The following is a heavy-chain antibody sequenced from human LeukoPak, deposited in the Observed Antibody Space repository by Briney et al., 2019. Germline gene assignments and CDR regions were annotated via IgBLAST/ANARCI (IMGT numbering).Heavy chain of an antibody. CDR2: INHSGST. CDR3: ATPGYSYGLFDY. D-gene: IGHD5-18*01. CDR1: GGSFSGYY. Sequence: PSETLSLTCAVYGGSFSGYYRSWIRQPPGKGLEWIGEINHSGSTNYNPSLKSRVTISVDTSKNQFSLKLSSVTAADTAVYYCATPGYSYGLFDYWGQGTLVTVSS. J-gene: IGHJ4*02. V-gene: IGHV4-34*01.